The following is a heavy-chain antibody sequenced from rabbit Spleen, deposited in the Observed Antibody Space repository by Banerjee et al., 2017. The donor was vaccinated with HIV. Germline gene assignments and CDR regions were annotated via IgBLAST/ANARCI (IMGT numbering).Heavy chain of an antibody. J-gene: IGHJ6*01. CDR2: IDTSSVNT. CDR3: ARGERFSVGFSAFAIYLDL. CDR1: GFDFSSSYY. Sequence: QSLEESGGDLVKPGASLTLTCKASGFDFSSSYYMCWVRQAPGKGLELIACIDTSSVNTADATWAKGRFTISKTSSTTVTLQMTSLTAADTAMYFCARGERFSVGFSAFAIYLDLWGQGTLVTV. D-gene: IGHD6-1*01. V-gene: IGHV1S40*01.